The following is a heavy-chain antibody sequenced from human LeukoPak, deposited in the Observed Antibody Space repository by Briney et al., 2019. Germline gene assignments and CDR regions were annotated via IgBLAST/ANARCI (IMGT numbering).Heavy chain of an antibody. D-gene: IGHD2-15*01. CDR1: GFTFSSYE. Sequence: GGCLRLSCAASGFTFSSYEMIWVRQAPGKGLEWVSSIVGSDGRTYYADSVKGRFTVSRDNTKNTLYLQLDSLRVEDTGLYYCAKTDIGLVVAGTLDSWGQGTQVT. V-gene: IGHV3-23*01. CDR3: AKTDIGLVVAGTLDS. CDR2: IVGSDGRT. J-gene: IGHJ4*02.